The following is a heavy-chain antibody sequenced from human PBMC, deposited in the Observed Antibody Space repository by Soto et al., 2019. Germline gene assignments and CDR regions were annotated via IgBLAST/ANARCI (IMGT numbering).Heavy chain of an antibody. D-gene: IGHD2-2*01. CDR3: ARDRGGYCSSTSCYYFDY. CDR1: GFTFSSYA. CDR2: ISYDGSNK. Sequence: GESLKISCAASGFTFSSYAMHWVRQAPGKGLEWVAVISYDGSNKYYADSVKGRFTISRDNSKNTLYLQMNSLRAEDTAVYYCARDRGGYCSSTSCYYFDYWGQGTLVTVSS. V-gene: IGHV3-30*04. J-gene: IGHJ4*02.